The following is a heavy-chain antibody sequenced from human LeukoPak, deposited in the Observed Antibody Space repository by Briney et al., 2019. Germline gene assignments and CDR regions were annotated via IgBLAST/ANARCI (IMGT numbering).Heavy chain of an antibody. Sequence: SETLSLTCTVSGDSFNSNYYYWSWIRQPPGKGLEWIGSFSYSGGTYYNPSLKSRVTISVDRSKNQFSLKLSSVTAADTAVYYCARGLAVEGSSWFDPWGQGTLVTVSS. CDR3: ARGLAVEGSSWFDP. D-gene: IGHD6-13*01. J-gene: IGHJ5*02. CDR1: GDSFNSNYYY. CDR2: FSYSGGT. V-gene: IGHV4-39*07.